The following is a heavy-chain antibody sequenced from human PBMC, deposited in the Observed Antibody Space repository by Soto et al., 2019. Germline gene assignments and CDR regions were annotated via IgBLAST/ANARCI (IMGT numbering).Heavy chain of an antibody. CDR3: ARHLGGNHYYYGMDV. CDR2: IIPIFGTA. CDR1: GGTFSSYA. Sequence: QVQLVQSGAEVKKPGSSVKVSCKASGGTFSSYAISWVRQAPGQGLEWRGGIIPIFGTADYAQKFQGRGTITAADFTSTAYMELSSLRSEDTAVYYCARHLGGNHYYYGMDVWGQGTTVTVSS. D-gene: IGHD3-16*01. J-gene: IGHJ6*02. V-gene: IGHV1-69*12.